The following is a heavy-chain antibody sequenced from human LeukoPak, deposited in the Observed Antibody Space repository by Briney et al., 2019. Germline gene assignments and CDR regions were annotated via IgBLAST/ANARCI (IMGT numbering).Heavy chain of an antibody. CDR1: GGSISSYY. V-gene: IGHV4-59*12. D-gene: IGHD3-9*01. J-gene: IGHJ5*02. Sequence: PSETLSLTCTVSGGSISSYYWSWIRQPPGKGLEWIGYIYYSGSTNYNPSLKSRVTISVDTSKNQFSLKLSSVTAADTAVYYCARGRAYDILTGYYRWFDPWGQGTLVTVSS. CDR3: ARGRAYDILTGYYRWFDP. CDR2: IYYSGST.